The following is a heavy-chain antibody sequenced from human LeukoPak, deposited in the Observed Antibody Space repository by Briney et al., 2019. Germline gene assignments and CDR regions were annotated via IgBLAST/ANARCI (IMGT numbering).Heavy chain of an antibody. Sequence: RGSLRLSCAVSGFTLTSYATSGGRHAPRGGVEWGLAISGSGGSTYYADYVKGLFTTSRDNSKNTLYLQMNSPGPPDTAVYYCAKQALGVYCSGGSCPPRDYWGQGTLVTVSS. J-gene: IGHJ4*02. V-gene: IGHV3-23*01. CDR1: GFTLTSYA. CDR3: AKQALGVYCSGGSCPPRDY. CDR2: ISGSGGST. D-gene: IGHD2-15*01.